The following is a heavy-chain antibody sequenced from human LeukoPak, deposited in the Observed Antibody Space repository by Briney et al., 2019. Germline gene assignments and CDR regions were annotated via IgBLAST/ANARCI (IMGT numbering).Heavy chain of an antibody. CDR1: GFTVRSNY. Sequence: GGSLRLSCAASGFTVRSNYMSWVRQAPGKGLEWVSVIYSGGSTYYADSVKGRFTISRDNSKNTLYLQMNSLRAEDTAVYYCARGAGDSYGYGFDPWGQGTLVTVSS. J-gene: IGHJ5*02. V-gene: IGHV3-53*01. CDR3: ARGAGDSYGYGFDP. D-gene: IGHD5-18*01. CDR2: IYSGGST.